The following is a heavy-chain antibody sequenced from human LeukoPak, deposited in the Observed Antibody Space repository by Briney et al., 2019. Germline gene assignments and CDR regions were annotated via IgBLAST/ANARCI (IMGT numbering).Heavy chain of an antibody. CDR3: ARLHSSSDYGMDV. CDR2: IYFSGST. J-gene: IGHJ6*02. Sequence: SETLSLTCTVPGGSFRSYYWSWIRQPPGKGLEWIGYIYFSGSTNYNPSLKSRVTISVDTSKSQFSLKLSSVTAADTAVYYCARLHSSSDYGMDVWGQGTTVTVSS. V-gene: IGHV4-59*08. D-gene: IGHD6-13*01. CDR1: GGSFRSYY.